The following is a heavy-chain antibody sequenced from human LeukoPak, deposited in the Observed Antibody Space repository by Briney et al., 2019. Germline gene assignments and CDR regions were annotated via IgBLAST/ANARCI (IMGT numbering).Heavy chain of an antibody. CDR2: IYYSGGT. D-gene: IGHD3-22*01. Sequence: PSETLSLTCTVSGGSISSYYWSWIRQPPGKGLEWIGYIYYSGGTNYNPSLKSRVTISLDTSKNQFSLKLSSVTAADTAVYYCAGASLYYDSSGQRTFDIWGQGTMVTVSS. CDR1: GGSISSYY. V-gene: IGHV4-59*01. J-gene: IGHJ3*02. CDR3: AGASLYYDSSGQRTFDI.